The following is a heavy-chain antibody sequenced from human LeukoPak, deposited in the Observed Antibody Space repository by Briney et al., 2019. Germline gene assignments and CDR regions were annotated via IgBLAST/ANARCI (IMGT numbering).Heavy chain of an antibody. J-gene: IGHJ4*02. CDR2: ISGSGGST. D-gene: IGHD6-13*01. Sequence: TGGSLRLSCAASGFTFSSYAMSWVRQAPGKGLEWVSAISGSGGSTYYADSVKGRFTISRDNSKNTLYLQMNSLRAEDTAVYYCAKSRHSSWYYYNNWGQGTLVTVSS. CDR3: AKSRHSSWYYYNN. CDR1: GFTFSSYA. V-gene: IGHV3-23*01.